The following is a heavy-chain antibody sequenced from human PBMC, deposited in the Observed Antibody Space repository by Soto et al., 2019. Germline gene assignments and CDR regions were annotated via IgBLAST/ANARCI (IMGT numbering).Heavy chain of an antibody. CDR1: GGSVSNSNYY. Sequence: LETLSLTCTVSGGSVSNSNYYWGWIRQSPGKGLEWIGSVYYRGRSYSKSSVKSRVTISVDTSKNQFSLNLNSVTASDTAVYYCVSQRTSVLTQAYFDYWGPGALVTVSS. V-gene: IGHV4-39*01. CDR3: VSQRTSVLTQAYFDY. D-gene: IGHD2-8*01. J-gene: IGHJ4*02. CDR2: VYYRGRS.